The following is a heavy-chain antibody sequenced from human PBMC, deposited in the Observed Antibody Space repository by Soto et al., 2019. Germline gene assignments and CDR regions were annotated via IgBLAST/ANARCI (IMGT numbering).Heavy chain of an antibody. CDR3: TTDMELWLLGDY. CDR1: GFTFSNAW. Sequence: GGSLRLSCAASGFTFSNAWMNWVRQAPGKGLEWVGRIKSKTDGGKTDYAAPVKGRFTSSRDDSKNTLYLQMNSLKTEDTAGYYCTTDMELWLLGDYWGQGTLVTVSS. V-gene: IGHV3-15*07. CDR2: IKSKTDGGKT. J-gene: IGHJ4*02. D-gene: IGHD5-18*01.